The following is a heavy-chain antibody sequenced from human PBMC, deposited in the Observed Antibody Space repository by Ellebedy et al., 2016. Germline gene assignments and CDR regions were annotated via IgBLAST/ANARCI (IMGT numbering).Heavy chain of an antibody. V-gene: IGHV3-23*01. CDR2: ISGDGADI. J-gene: IGHJ4*02. CDR3: RQGHYANY. Sequence: GESLKIPXATSGFTFSNFFMSWVRQTPGKGLEWVSTISGDGADINLADSVKGRFTISRDNSRNTMYLQMNSLRADDTAVYYCRQGHYANYWGQGTLVTVSS. D-gene: IGHD2-8*01. CDR1: GFTFSNFF.